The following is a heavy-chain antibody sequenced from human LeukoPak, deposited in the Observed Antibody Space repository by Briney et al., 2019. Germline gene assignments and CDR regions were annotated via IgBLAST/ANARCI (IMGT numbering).Heavy chain of an antibody. J-gene: IGHJ4*02. V-gene: IGHV1-69*13. CDR2: IIPIFGTA. CDR1: GGTFSSYA. Sequence: ASVKVSCTASGGTFSSYAISWVRQAPGQGLEWMGGIIPIFGTANYAQKFQGRVTITADESTSTAYMELSSLRSEDTAVYYCGTNPSGYYDYWGQGTLVTVSS. CDR3: GTNPSGYYDY. D-gene: IGHD3-22*01.